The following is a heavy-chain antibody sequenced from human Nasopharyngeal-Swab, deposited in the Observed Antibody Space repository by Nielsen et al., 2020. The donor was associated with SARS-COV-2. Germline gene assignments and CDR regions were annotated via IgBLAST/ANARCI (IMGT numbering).Heavy chain of an antibody. CDR3: ARGSVVPAAPAVDYFDY. J-gene: IGHJ4*02. D-gene: IGHD2-2*01. V-gene: IGHV4-34*01. Sequence: IRQPPGKGLEWIGEINHSGSTNYNPSLKSRVTISVDTSKNQFSLKLSSVTAADTAVYYCARGSVVPAAPAVDYFDYWGQGTQVTISS. CDR2: INHSGST.